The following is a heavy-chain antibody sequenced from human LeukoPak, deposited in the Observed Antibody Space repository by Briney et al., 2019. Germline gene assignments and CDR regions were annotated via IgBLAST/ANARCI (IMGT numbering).Heavy chain of an antibody. CDR3: VRGVSISSSWYNDI. CDR1: GFTFNSYG. J-gene: IGHJ3*02. Sequence: SGGSLRLSCAASGFTFNSYGMTWVRQAPGKGLEWVSSINGSGGSTYYAGSVKGRFTISRDNSKNTLYLQMNSLRAEDTAVYYCVRGVSISSSWYNDIWGQGTMVTVSS. CDR2: INGSGGST. V-gene: IGHV3-23*01. D-gene: IGHD6-13*01.